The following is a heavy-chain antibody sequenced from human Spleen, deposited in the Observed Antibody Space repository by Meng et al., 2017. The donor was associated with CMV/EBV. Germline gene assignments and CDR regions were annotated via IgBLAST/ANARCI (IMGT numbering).Heavy chain of an antibody. CDR3: AKVYEAYNPKSYFDY. CDR2: LSYGGSI. CDR1: GASITSSSYF. V-gene: IGHV4-39*06. Sequence: SETLSLTCTVSGASITSSSYFWDWIRQSPGKGLEWIGSLSYGGSIYYNSSLKSRVTISVDMSRNQLTLRLTSVTAADTAVYYCAKVYEAYNPKSYFDYWGQGTLVTVSS. J-gene: IGHJ4*02. D-gene: IGHD2-21*01.